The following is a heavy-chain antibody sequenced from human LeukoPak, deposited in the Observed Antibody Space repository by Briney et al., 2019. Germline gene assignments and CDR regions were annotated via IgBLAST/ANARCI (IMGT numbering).Heavy chain of an antibody. CDR1: GFTFSHAW. D-gene: IGHD5-12*01. CDR2: IRSQSNGGTT. Sequence: PGGSLRLSCAPSGFTFSHAWMTWVRQAPEKGLEWVALIRSQSNGGTTDYAAPVKGRFTISRDDSKDTLYLHMNSLKTDDTAVYYCTTEYLGGYKFWGQGTLVTVSS. J-gene: IGHJ4*02. CDR3: TTEYLGGYKF. V-gene: IGHV3-15*01.